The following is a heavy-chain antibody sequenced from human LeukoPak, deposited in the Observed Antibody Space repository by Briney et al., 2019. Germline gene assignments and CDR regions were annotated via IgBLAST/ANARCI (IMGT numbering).Heavy chain of an antibody. J-gene: IGHJ3*02. CDR1: GGSISSGSYY. CDR2: IYTSGST. V-gene: IGHV4-61*02. CDR3: ARGGWELHYRTTSFDI. D-gene: IGHD1-26*01. Sequence: SETLSLTCTVSGGSISSGSYYWSWIRQPAGKGLEWIGRIYTSGSTNYNPSLKSRVTISVDTSKNQFSLKLSSVTAADTAVYYCARGGWELHYRTTSFDIWGQGTMVTVSS.